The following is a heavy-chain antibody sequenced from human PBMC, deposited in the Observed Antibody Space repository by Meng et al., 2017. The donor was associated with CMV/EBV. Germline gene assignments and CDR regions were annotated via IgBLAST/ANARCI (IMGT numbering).Heavy chain of an antibody. CDR2: INPSGGST. D-gene: IGHD3-22*01. V-gene: IGHV1-46*01. J-gene: IGHJ3*02. CDR1: GYTFTSYY. CDR3: ARDGTQRITMIVGAFDI. Sequence: ASVKVSCKASGYTFTSYYMHWVRQAPGQGLEWMGIINPSGGSTSYAQKFQGRVTMTRDTSTNTVYMELSSLRSEDTAVYYCARDGTQRITMIVGAFDIWGQGTMVTVSS.